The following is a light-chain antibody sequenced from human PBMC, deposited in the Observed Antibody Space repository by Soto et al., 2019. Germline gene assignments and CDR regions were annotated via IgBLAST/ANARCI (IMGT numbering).Light chain of an antibody. Sequence: DIQMTQSPSSLSASVGDRVTITCQASQDITNDLNWYQQKPGKAPKVLIYEASNLETGVPSRFSGSGSGTDFTFTISSLQPQQYDNVPLTFGGGTKVEIK. V-gene: IGKV1-33*01. CDR2: EAS. J-gene: IGKJ4*01. CDR3: T. CDR1: QDITND.